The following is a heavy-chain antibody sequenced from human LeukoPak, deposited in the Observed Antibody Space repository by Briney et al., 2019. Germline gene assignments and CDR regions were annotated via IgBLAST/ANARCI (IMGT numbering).Heavy chain of an antibody. J-gene: IGHJ4*02. D-gene: IGHD3-10*01. CDR3: ASAGVRGVFDY. V-gene: IGHV4-38-2*02. Sequence: SETLSLTCTVSGYSISSSYYWGWIRQPPGKGLEWIGSIYYSGYTYYNPSLESRVTISVDTSKNQFSLKLSSVTAADTAVYYCASAGVRGVFDYWGQGTLVTVSS. CDR2: IYYSGYT. CDR1: GYSISSSYY.